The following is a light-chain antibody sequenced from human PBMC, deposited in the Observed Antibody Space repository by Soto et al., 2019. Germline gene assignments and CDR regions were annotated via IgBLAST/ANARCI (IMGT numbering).Light chain of an antibody. CDR1: SSDVGGYNY. CDR2: EVS. J-gene: IGLJ3*02. V-gene: IGLV2-14*01. CDR3: SSYTTSGTPV. Sequence: QSVLTQPASGSGSPGQSITISCTGTSSDVGGYNYLSWYQQNPGKAPQVMIYEVSNRPSGVSNRFSGSKSGNTATLTISGLQSEDEADYYCSSYTTSGTPVFGGGTKLTVL.